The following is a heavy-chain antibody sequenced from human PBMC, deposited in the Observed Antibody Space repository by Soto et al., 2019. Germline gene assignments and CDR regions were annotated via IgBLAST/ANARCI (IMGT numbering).Heavy chain of an antibody. CDR1: GYTFTSYY. CDR3: ARDRDSGSYRDAFDI. D-gene: IGHD1-26*01. J-gene: IGHJ3*02. V-gene: IGHV1-46*03. CDR2: INPSGGST. Sequence: QVQLVQSGAEVKKPGASVKVSCKASGYTFTSYYMHWVRQAPGQGLEWMGIINPSGGSTSYAQKFQGRVTMTMDTSTSTVYMELSSLRSEDTAVYYCARDRDSGSYRDAFDIWGQGTMVTVSS.